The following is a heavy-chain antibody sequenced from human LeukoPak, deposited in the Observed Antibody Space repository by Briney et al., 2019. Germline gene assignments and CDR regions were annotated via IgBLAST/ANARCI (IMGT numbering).Heavy chain of an antibody. CDR1: GFSLSTSGVG. CDR2: IYWDDDK. Sequence: SGPTLVNPTQTLTLTCTFSGFSLSTSGVGVGWTRQPPGKALEWLALIYWDDDKRYSPSLKSRLTITKDTSKNQVVLTMTNMDPVDTATYYCAHETYYYGSGSYSFDYWGQGTLVTISS. CDR3: AHETYYYGSGSYSFDY. J-gene: IGHJ4*02. D-gene: IGHD3-10*01. V-gene: IGHV2-5*02.